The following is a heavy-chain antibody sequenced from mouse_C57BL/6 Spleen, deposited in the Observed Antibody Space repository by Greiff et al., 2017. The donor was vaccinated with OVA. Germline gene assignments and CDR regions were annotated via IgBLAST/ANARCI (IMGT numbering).Heavy chain of an antibody. CDR2: IYPGDGDT. CDR1: GYAFSSSW. V-gene: IGHV1-82*01. CDR3: ARWGYSYAMDY. J-gene: IGHJ4*01. D-gene: IGHD2-12*01. Sequence: QVQLQQSGPELVKPGASVKISCKASGYAFSSSWMNWVKQRPGQGLEWIGRIYPGDGDTNYNGKFKGKATLTADKSSSTAYMQLSSLTSEDSAVYFCARWGYSYAMDYWGQGTSVTGSS.